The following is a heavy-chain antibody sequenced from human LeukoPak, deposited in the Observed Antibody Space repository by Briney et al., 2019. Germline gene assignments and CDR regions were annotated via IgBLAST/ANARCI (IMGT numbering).Heavy chain of an antibody. CDR3: ARIIRYLLAFDI. J-gene: IGHJ3*02. Sequence: GESLKISCKGSGYIFTTFWIAWVRQMPGKGLEWMGIIYPGDSDTRYSPSFQGQVTISADKSISTAYLQWSSLKASDTAMYYCARIIRYLLAFDIWGQGTMVTVSS. CDR1: GYIFTTFW. D-gene: IGHD3-3*01. V-gene: IGHV5-51*01. CDR2: IYPGDSDT.